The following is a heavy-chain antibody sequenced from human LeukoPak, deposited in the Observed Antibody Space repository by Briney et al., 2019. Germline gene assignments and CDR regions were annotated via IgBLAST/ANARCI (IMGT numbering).Heavy chain of an antibody. D-gene: IGHD3-22*01. CDR1: GFTFSSYA. CDR2: ISGSGGST. J-gene: IGHJ4*02. CDR3: AKDRYYYDSRELVDY. V-gene: IGHV3-23*01. Sequence: GESLRLSCAASGFTFSSYAMSWVRQAPGKGLEWVSAISGSGGSTYYADSVKGRFTISRDNSKNTLYLQMNSLRAEDTAVYYCAKDRYYYDSRELVDYWGQGTLVTVSS.